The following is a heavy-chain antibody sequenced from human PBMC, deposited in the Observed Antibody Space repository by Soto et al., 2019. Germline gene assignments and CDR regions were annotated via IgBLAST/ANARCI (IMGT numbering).Heavy chain of an antibody. CDR2: TYYRSKWYN. Sequence: PSQTLSLTCAISGDSVSSNSAAWNLIRQSPSRGLEWLGRTYYRSKWYNDYAVSVKSRVTINPDTSKNQFSLQLNSVTPEDTAVYYCARDLIAAAARPYNWFDPWGQGTLVTVSS. V-gene: IGHV6-1*01. CDR3: ARDLIAAAARPYNWFDP. D-gene: IGHD6-13*01. J-gene: IGHJ5*02. CDR1: GDSVSSNSAA.